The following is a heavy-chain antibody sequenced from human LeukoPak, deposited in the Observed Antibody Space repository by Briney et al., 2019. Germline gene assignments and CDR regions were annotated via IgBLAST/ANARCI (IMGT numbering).Heavy chain of an antibody. V-gene: IGHV3-30*02. Sequence: GGSLRLSCAASGFTFSSYGMHWVRQAPGKGLEWVAFIRYDGSNKYCADSVKGRFTISRDNSKNTLYLQMNSLRAEDTAVYYCAKIGYSGSGVGYYMDVWGKGTTVTISS. CDR3: AKIGYSGSGVGYYMDV. CDR1: GFTFSSYG. CDR2: IRYDGSNK. D-gene: IGHD3-10*01. J-gene: IGHJ6*03.